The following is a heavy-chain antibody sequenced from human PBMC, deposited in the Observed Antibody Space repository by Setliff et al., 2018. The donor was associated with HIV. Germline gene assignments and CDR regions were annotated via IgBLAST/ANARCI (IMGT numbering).Heavy chain of an antibody. CDR1: GFTVSSNY. J-gene: IGHJ4*02. V-gene: IGHV3-66*01. Sequence: PGGSLRLSCAASGFTVSSNYMSWVRQAPGKGLEWVSVIYSGGSTYYADFVKGRFTISRDNFKNTVFLQMDGLRLEDTAVYYCARVTSVTPASYYFDSWGQGTQVTVSS. D-gene: IGHD4-17*01. CDR3: ARVTSVTPASYYFDS. CDR2: IYSGGST.